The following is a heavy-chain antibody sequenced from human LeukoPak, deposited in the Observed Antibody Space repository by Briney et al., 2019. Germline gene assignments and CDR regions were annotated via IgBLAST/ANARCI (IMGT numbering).Heavy chain of an antibody. D-gene: IGHD5-12*01. CDR1: GFTFSHHG. CDR2: ISSDGSNK. J-gene: IGHJ4*02. Sequence: GRSLRLSCAVSGFTFSHHGMHWVRQAPGKGLEWVAFISSDGSNKSYADSVKGRFTISRDSSKSTLYLQMDSLRPQDTAVYYCARDPSGNAYPWSPHHFDCWGQGTLVTVSS. V-gene: IGHV3-30*03. CDR3: ARDPSGNAYPWSPHHFDC.